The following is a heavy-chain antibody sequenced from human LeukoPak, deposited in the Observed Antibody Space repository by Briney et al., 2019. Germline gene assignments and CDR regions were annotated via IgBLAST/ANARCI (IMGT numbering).Heavy chain of an antibody. Sequence: GGCLRVSCVPSRFTFSSDWMHCVRPAPGKGVVWVSRINSEVSSTNYADSVRGRFTIPRDNAKNTLYLQMNSLTVEDTAVYYCANVNGGIGYCSGGRCYRPDALDTWGQGTVVTVSS. CDR2: INSEVSST. V-gene: IGHV3-74*01. D-gene: IGHD2-15*01. J-gene: IGHJ3*02. CDR1: RFTFSSDW. CDR3: ANVNGGIGYCSGGRCYRPDALDT.